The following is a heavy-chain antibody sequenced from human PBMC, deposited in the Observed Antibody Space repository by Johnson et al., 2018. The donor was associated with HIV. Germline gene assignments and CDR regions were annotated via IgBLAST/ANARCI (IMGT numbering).Heavy chain of an antibody. J-gene: IGHJ3*01. CDR3: ARDSSGYYYIPDAFDF. CDR2: IKQDGSER. D-gene: IGHD3-22*01. Sequence: VQLVESGGGLVQPGGSLRLSCAASGFTFSSYDMHWVRQATGKGLEWVANIKQDGSERYFVDSVKGRFTISRDNARNSLYLQMNTLRAEDTAVYFCARDSSGYYYIPDAFDFWGQGTMVTVSS. CDR1: GFTFSSYD. V-gene: IGHV3-7*05.